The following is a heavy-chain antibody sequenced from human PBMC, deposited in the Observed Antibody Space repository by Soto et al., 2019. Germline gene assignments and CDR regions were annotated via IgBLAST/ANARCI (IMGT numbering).Heavy chain of an antibody. D-gene: IGHD3-3*01. Sequence: PSGTLSPTFAVHGVSFRGYYLSWIRPPPRAGRGGIGEIKHSGSPNHNPSIKSRVTISVDTSKNQFSLKLTSVTAADTAVYYCARVLFGRGTWFDPWGQGTLVTVSS. V-gene: IGHV4-34*01. CDR1: GVSFRGYY. CDR3: ARVLFGRGTWFDP. J-gene: IGHJ5*02. CDR2: IKHSGSP.